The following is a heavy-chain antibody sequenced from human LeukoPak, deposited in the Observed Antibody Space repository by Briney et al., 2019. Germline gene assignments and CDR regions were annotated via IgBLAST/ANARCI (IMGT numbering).Heavy chain of an antibody. D-gene: IGHD1-26*01. Sequence: GGSLRLSCAASGFTFSNYWMSWVRQAPGKGLEWVANMNQGGSEKYYVDSVKGRFAISRDNARNSLYLQMNSLRADDSAVYYCAREIPGGAVTLDYWGQGTLVTVAS. CDR2: MNQGGSEK. CDR1: GFTFSNYW. CDR3: AREIPGGAVTLDY. V-gene: IGHV3-7*01. J-gene: IGHJ4*02.